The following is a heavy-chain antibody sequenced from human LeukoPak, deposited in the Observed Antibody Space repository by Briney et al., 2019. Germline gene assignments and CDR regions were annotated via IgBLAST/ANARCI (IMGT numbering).Heavy chain of an antibody. J-gene: IGHJ3*02. V-gene: IGHV3-53*01. Sequence: GGSLRLSCAASGFTVSSNYMSWVRQAPGKGLEWVSVIYSDGSTYYADSVKGRFTISRDNVKNSLYLQMNSLRAEDTAVYYCARLYDAFDIWGQGTMVTVSS. D-gene: IGHD2-2*02. CDR1: GFTVSSNY. CDR2: IYSDGST. CDR3: ARLYDAFDI.